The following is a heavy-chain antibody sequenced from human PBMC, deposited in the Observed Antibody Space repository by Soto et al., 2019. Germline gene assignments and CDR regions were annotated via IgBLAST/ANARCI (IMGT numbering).Heavy chain of an antibody. CDR3: ARDMITVIGGEISCSFRMDV. CDR2: INHSRTT. CDR1: GGSFREYY. Sequence: SETLSLTCAVNGGSFREYYWSWLRQPPGKGLEWIGEINHSRTTHYNPSLKRRINISIDTSKNQFPLNLTSVTAADTATYYCARDMITVIGGEISCSFRMDVWGQGTTPIVSS. J-gene: IGHJ6*02. V-gene: IGHV4-34*01. D-gene: IGHD3-10*01.